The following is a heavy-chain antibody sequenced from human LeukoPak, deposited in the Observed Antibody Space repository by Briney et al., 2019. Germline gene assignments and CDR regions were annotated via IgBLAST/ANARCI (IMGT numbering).Heavy chain of an antibody. J-gene: IGHJ4*02. CDR3: AREPYYYDSSGPPIDY. V-gene: IGHV4-31*03. Sequence: SETLSLTCTVPGGSISSGGYYWSWIRQHPGKGLEWIGYIYYSGSTYYNPSLKSRVTISVDTSKNQFSLKLSSVTAADTAVYYCAREPYYYDSSGPPIDYWGQGTLVTVSS. CDR1: GGSISSGGYY. CDR2: IYYSGST. D-gene: IGHD3-22*01.